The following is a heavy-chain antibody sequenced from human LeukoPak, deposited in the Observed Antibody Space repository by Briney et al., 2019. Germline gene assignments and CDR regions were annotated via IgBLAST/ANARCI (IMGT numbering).Heavy chain of an antibody. Sequence: GGSLRLSCVVSGLTFSNYWMIWVRQAPGKGLESVAIVNEDGSAKYYLDSVKGRFTISRDNARNPLYLEMNSLRAEDTAVYYCARDYWRSIDHWGQGTLVTVSS. D-gene: IGHD1-1*01. V-gene: IGHV3-7*01. CDR3: ARDYWRSIDH. J-gene: IGHJ4*02. CDR2: VNEDGSAK. CDR1: GLTFSNYW.